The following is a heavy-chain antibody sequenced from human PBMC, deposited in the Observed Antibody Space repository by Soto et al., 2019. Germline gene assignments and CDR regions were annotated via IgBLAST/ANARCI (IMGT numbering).Heavy chain of an antibody. CDR2: IIPIFGTA. J-gene: IGHJ4*02. V-gene: IGHV1-69*13. CDR1: GGTFSSYA. CDR3: ARGGSSSSQATFDY. Sequence: ASVKVSCKASGGTFSSYAISWVRQAPGQGLEWMGGIIPIFGTANYAQKFQGRVTITADESTSTAYMELSSLRSEDTAVYYCARGGSSSSQATFDYWGQGTLVTVSS. D-gene: IGHD6-6*01.